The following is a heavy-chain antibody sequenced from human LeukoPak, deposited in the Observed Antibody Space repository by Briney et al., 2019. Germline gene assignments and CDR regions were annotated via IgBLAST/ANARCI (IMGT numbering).Heavy chain of an antibody. CDR1: GYSISSGYY. J-gene: IGHJ4*02. V-gene: IGHV4-38-2*02. CDR3: ARETGTGLGY. CDR2: IYHSGST. Sequence: SETLSLTCTVSGYSISSGYYWGWIRQPPGKGLEWIGSIYHSGSTYYNPSLKSRVTISVDTSKNQFSLKLSSVTAADTAVYYCARETGTGLGYWGQGTLVTVSS. D-gene: IGHD6-13*01.